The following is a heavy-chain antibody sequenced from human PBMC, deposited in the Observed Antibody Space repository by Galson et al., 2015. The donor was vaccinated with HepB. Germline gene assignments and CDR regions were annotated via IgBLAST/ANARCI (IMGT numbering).Heavy chain of an antibody. CDR2: TYYRSKWYN. Sequence: CAISGDSVSSNSAAWNWIRQSPSRGLEWLGRTYYRSKWYNDYAVSVKSRITINPDTSKNQFSLQLNSVTPEDTAVYYCARGGPKDGSAPRYFDLWGRGTLVTVSS. CDR1: GDSVSSNSAA. J-gene: IGHJ2*01. CDR3: ARGGPKDGSAPRYFDL. D-gene: IGHD3-10*01. V-gene: IGHV6-1*01.